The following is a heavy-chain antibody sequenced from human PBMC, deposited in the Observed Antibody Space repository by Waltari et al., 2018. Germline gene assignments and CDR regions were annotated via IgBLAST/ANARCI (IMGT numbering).Heavy chain of an antibody. J-gene: IGHJ4*02. CDR3: ARDPFAPFY. CDR2: INPYNGNT. CDR1: GYTFTSYG. Sequence: QVQLVQSGAEVKKPGASVKVSCKASGYTFTSYGISWVRQAPGQGLEWMGWINPYNGNTKYIERLQDRVTLTTDTSTNTAYMELRSLRSDDTAMYYCARDPFAPFYWGQGTLVTVSS. V-gene: IGHV1-18*01. D-gene: IGHD3-10*01.